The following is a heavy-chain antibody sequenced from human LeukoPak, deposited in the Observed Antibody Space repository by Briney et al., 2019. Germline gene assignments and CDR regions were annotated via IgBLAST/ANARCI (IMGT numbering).Heavy chain of an antibody. V-gene: IGHV1-69*05. J-gene: IGHJ4*02. Sequence: GASVKVSCKASGGTFSSYAISWVRQAPGQGLEWMGGIIPIFGTANYAQKFQGRVTMTRDTSTSTVYMELSSLRSEDTAVYYCTRVTSPYSSSSPTDYWGQGTLVIVSS. D-gene: IGHD6-6*01. CDR3: TRVTSPYSSSSPTDY. CDR1: GGTFSSYA. CDR2: IIPIFGTA.